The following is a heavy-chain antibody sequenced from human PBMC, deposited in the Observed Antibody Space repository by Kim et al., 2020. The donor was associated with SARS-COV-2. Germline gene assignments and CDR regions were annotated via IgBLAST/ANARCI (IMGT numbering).Heavy chain of an antibody. V-gene: IGHV3-23*01. J-gene: IGHJ5*02. CDR3: AKALSSGRNWFDP. CDR2: IGAGGRNT. D-gene: IGHD3-22*01. Sequence: GGSLRLSCTASGFTFSSYAMYWVRQAPGKGLEWVSLIGAGGRNTYYADSVKGRFTISRDNSKNTMYLQMNSLRAEDTAVYYCAKALSSGRNWFDPWGQGTLVTVSS. CDR1: GFTFSSYA.